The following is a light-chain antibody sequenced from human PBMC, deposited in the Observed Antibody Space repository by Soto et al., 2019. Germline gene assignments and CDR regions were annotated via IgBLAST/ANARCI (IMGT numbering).Light chain of an antibody. CDR1: SSDVGGYDY. V-gene: IGLV2-14*01. CDR3: TSYTNRYTYV. J-gene: IGLJ1*01. Sequence: QSVLTQPASVSGSPGQSITISCTGTSSDVGGYDYVGWYQQHSGKAPKLMIYNVYNRPSGVSFRFSGSKSGNTASLTISGLQTEDEADYYCTSYTNRYTYVFGTGTKLTVL. CDR2: NVY.